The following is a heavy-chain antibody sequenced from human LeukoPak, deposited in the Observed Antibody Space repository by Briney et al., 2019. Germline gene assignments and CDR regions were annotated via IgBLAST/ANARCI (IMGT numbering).Heavy chain of an antibody. CDR3: AKGGYYYDSTGYHYAGGDY. V-gene: IGHV3-30*18. D-gene: IGHD3-22*01. J-gene: IGHJ4*02. CDR2: ISYDGSDK. Sequence: GGSLRLSCAASDFTFSSYGMHWVRQAPGKGLEWVAVISYDGSDKFYADSVKGRFTISRDNSKDTLYLQMNSLRREDTAVYYCAKGGYYYDSTGYHYAGGDYWGQGTLVTVSS. CDR1: DFTFSSYG.